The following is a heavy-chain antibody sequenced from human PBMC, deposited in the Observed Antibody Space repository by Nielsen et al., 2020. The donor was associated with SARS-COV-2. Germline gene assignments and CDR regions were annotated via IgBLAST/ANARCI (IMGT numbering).Heavy chain of an antibody. V-gene: IGHV3-21*01. Sequence: GESLKISCAASGFTFSSYSMNWVRQAPGKGLGWVSSISSSSSYIYYADSVKGRFTISRDNAKNSLYLQMNSLRAEDTAVYYCARDPYDSSGLDAFDIWGQGTMVTVSS. CDR1: GFTFSSYS. D-gene: IGHD3-22*01. CDR3: ARDPYDSSGLDAFDI. J-gene: IGHJ3*02. CDR2: ISSSSSYI.